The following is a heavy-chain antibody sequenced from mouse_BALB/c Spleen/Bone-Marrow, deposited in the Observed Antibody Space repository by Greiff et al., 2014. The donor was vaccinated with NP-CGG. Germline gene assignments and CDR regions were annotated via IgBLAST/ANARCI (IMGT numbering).Heavy chain of an antibody. D-gene: IGHD2-14*01. Sequence: QVQLKESGSVLVRPGTSVKLSCKASGFTFTSSWMHWGKQRPGQGLEGIGDIHPNSGNTYYNEKFKGKATLTVDSSSSTAYVDLSSLTSEDSAVYFCARSYRFWYFDVWGAGTTVTVSS. V-gene: IGHV1S130*01. CDR2: IHPNSGNT. J-gene: IGHJ1*01. CDR1: GFTFTSSW. CDR3: ARSYRFWYFDV.